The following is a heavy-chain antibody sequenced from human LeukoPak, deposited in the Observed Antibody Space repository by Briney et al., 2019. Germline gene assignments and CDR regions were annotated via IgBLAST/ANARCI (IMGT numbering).Heavy chain of an antibody. CDR1: GGTFSSYA. CDR2: IIPIFGRT. J-gene: IGHJ6*04. CDR3: ARALVDIMATTSSSWYTNGMDV. Sequence: SVKVSCKASGGTFSSYAISWVRQAPGQGLEWMGGIIPIFGRTNYAQKFQGRVTITADKSTSTAYMELSSLRSEDTALYYCARALVDIMATTSSSWYTNGMDVWGKGTTVTVSS. V-gene: IGHV1-69*06. D-gene: IGHD5-12*01.